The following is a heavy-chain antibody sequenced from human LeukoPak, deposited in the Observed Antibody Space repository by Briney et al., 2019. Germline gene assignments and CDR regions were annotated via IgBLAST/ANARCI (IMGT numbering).Heavy chain of an antibody. CDR1: GGSISSSIYY. CDR3: AGYRYNWNNQH. CDR2: ILYRGST. V-gene: IGHV4-39*01. Sequence: PSETLSVTCTVSGGSISSSIYYWGWTRPPPGKGREWIGSILYRGSTSYNPSLKTRVTISVDTSKNQFSLTLSSVTAADTPVFYCAGYRYNWNNQHWGEGPLVTVSS. D-gene: IGHD1/OR15-1a*01. J-gene: IGHJ4*02.